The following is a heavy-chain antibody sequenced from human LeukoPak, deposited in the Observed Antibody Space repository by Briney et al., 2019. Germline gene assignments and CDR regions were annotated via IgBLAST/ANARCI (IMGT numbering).Heavy chain of an antibody. D-gene: IGHD3-22*01. Sequence: SGTLSLTCTVSAGFINSSNWWSWVRQPPGEGLEWIGEIFHTGDANYNPSLQSRVTISIDKSKNQFFLNLSSVTAADTAVYYCAGLVGRYSSGLYYYYFDYWGQGTLVTVSS. CDR2: IFHTGDA. J-gene: IGHJ4*02. CDR3: AGLVGRYSSGLYYYYFDY. V-gene: IGHV4-4*02. CDR1: AGFINSSNW.